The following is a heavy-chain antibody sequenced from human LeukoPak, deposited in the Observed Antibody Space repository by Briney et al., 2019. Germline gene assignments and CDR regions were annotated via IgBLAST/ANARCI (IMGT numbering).Heavy chain of an antibody. CDR1: GYIFTGYY. J-gene: IGHJ6*03. Sequence: ASVKVSCKASGYIFTGYYMHWVRQAPGQGLEWMGWINPNSGDTNYAQKFQGRVTMTRDTSISTAYMELSRLRSDDTAVYYCARGSIAVAGWGEYYYMDVWGKGTTVTVSS. D-gene: IGHD6-19*01. CDR3: ARGSIAVAGWGEYYYMDV. V-gene: IGHV1-2*02. CDR2: INPNSGDT.